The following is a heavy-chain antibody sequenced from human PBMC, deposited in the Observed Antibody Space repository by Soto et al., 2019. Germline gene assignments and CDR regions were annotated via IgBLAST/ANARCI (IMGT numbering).Heavy chain of an antibody. Sequence: LQPPGKGLEWIGEINHSGSTNYNPSLKSRVTISVDTSKNQFSLKLSSVTAADTAVYYCARGGGYCSSTSCYTRQYYYYYYGMDVWGQGTTVTVSS. J-gene: IGHJ6*02. D-gene: IGHD2-2*02. CDR2: INHSGST. V-gene: IGHV4-34*01. CDR3: ARGGGYCSSTSCYTRQYYYYYYGMDV.